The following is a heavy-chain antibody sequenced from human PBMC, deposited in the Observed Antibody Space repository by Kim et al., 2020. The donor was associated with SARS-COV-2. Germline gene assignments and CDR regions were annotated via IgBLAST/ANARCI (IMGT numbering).Heavy chain of an antibody. CDR3: AREDIVVVPAIDY. J-gene: IGHJ4*02. Sequence: YYADSVKGRFTISRDNSKNPLYLQMNSLRAEDTAVYYCAREDIVVVPAIDYWGQGTLVTVSS. V-gene: IGHV3-33*01. D-gene: IGHD2-2*01.